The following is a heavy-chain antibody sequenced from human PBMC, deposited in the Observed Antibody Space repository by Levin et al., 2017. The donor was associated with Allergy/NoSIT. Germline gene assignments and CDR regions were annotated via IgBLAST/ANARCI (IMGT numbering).Heavy chain of an antibody. CDR2: MNPNSGNT. J-gene: IGHJ4*02. D-gene: IGHD5-12*01. CDR3: ARGFREYRGYDFGY. Sequence: ASVKVSCKASGYTFTSYDINWVRQATGQGLEWMGWMNPNSGNTGYAQKFQGRVTMTRNTSISTAYMELSSLRSEDTAVYYCARGFREYRGYDFGYWGQGTLVTVSS. V-gene: IGHV1-8*01. CDR1: GYTFTSYD.